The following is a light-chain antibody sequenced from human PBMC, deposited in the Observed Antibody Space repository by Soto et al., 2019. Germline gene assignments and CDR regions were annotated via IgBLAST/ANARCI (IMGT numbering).Light chain of an antibody. V-gene: IGKV1-5*03. CDR3: QQYNDFPLM. J-gene: IGKJ4*02. CDR2: GAS. CDR1: HSIGGS. Sequence: DVQMTQSPSTLSASVGDRVTITCRASHSIGGSLAWYQQKPGKAPKLLIYGASSLAIGVPSRFSGRCSETDFSLTINNLLLDDFPIYYCQQYNDFPLMFGGGTRLE.